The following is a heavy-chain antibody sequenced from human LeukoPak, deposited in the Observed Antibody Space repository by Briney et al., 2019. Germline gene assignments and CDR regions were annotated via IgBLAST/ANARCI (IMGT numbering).Heavy chain of an antibody. CDR1: GFTFSSYG. Sequence: PGGSLRLSCAASGFTFSSYGMHWVRQAPGKGLEWVAVIWYDGSNKYYADSVKGRFTISRDNSKNTLYLQMNSLRAEDTAVYYCARDATYGSGWYFSSALIQHYGMDVWGQGTTVTVSS. CDR2: IWYDGSNK. CDR3: ARDATYGSGWYFSSALIQHYGMDV. J-gene: IGHJ6*02. V-gene: IGHV3-33*01. D-gene: IGHD6-19*01.